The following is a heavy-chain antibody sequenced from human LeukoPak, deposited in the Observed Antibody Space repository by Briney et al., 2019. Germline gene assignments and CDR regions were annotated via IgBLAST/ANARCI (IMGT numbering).Heavy chain of an antibody. V-gene: IGHV3-9*01. CDR1: GVSFEDYG. D-gene: IGHD1-26*01. Sequence: GRSLRLSCAATGVSFEDYGMHWVRQPPGKGLEWVSGSSWNGGSTDYADSVKGRFTISRDNAKNSLYLQLSSLRPEDTALYYCAKHMRATNTYYFYGLDVWGQGTTVTVPS. CDR2: SSWNGGST. J-gene: IGHJ6*02. CDR3: AKHMRATNTYYFYGLDV.